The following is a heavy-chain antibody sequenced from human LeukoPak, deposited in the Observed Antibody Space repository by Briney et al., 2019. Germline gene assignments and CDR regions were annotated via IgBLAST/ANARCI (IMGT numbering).Heavy chain of an antibody. Sequence: GGSLRLSCAASGFTFSDYYMSWIRQAPGKGLEWVSYISSSGSTIYYADSVKGRFTISRDNAKNSLYLQMSSLRAEDTAVYYCARDFGYCSGGSCNSAYDYWGQGTLVTVSS. D-gene: IGHD2-15*01. CDR3: ARDFGYCSGGSCNSAYDY. CDR2: ISSSGSTI. CDR1: GFTFSDYY. V-gene: IGHV3-11*01. J-gene: IGHJ4*02.